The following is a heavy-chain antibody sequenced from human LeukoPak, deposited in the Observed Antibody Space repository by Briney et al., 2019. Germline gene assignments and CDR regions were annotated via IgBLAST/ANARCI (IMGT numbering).Heavy chain of an antibody. CDR1: GGTFSSYA. D-gene: IGHD3-10*01. CDR3: ARDVAHYGSGTNGYFDY. V-gene: IGHV1-69*05. CDR2: IIPIFGTA. J-gene: IGHJ4*02. Sequence: SVKVSCKASGGTFSSYAISWVRQAPGQGLEWMGGIIPIFGTANYAQKFQGRVTITTDESTTTAYMELSRLRSEDTAVYYCARDVAHYGSGTNGYFDYWGQGTLVTVSS.